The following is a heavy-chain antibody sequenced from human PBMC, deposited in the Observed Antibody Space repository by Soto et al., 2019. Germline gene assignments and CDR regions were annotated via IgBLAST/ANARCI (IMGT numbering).Heavy chain of an antibody. Sequence: SETLSLTCTVSGGSISSGGYYWSWIRQHPGKGLEWIGYIYYSGSTYYNPSLKSRVTISVDTSKNQFSLKLSSVTAADTAVYYCASRYSGYDAYYYYMDVWGKGTTVTVSS. V-gene: IGHV4-31*03. CDR3: ASRYSGYDAYYYYMDV. D-gene: IGHD5-12*01. CDR2: IYYSGST. J-gene: IGHJ6*03. CDR1: GGSISSGGYY.